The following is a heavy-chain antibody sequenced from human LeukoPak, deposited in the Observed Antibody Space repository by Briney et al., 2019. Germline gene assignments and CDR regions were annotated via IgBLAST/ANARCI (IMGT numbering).Heavy chain of an antibody. V-gene: IGHV5-51*01. CDR1: GYSFTSYW. D-gene: IGHD6-19*01. CDR2: IYPVDSDT. CDR3: ARDTITVAGSLNAFDI. Sequence: GESLKISCKGSGYSFTSYWIGWVRQMPGKGLEWMGIIYPVDSDTRYSPSFQGQVTISAEKSISTAYLQWSSLKASDTAMYYCARDTITVAGSLNAFDIWGQGTMVTVSS. J-gene: IGHJ3*02.